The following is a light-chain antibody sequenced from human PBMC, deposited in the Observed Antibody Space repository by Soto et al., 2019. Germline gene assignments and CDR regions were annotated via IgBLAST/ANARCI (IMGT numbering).Light chain of an antibody. CDR2: WAS. V-gene: IGKV4-1*01. CDR1: QSVFYGSNNKNS. Sequence: EIVTSPSPDSLAVSLGERATINCKSSQSVFYGSNNKNSLAWYQQKPGQPPKLLICWASTREFGVPDRFSGSGSATHFTLTSSSLQAEDVAVYYCQQYYSTPITFGQGTRLEIK. J-gene: IGKJ5*01. CDR3: QQYYSTPIT.